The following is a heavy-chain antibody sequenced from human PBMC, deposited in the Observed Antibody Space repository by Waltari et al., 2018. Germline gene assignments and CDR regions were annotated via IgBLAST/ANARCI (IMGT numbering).Heavy chain of an antibody. CDR2: SYYSAST. Sequence: QLQLQESGPGLVKPSETLSLTCTVSGGSISSSSYYWGWIRQPPGKGLEWIGSSYYSASTYYNPSLKSRVTISVDTSKNQFSLKLSSVTAADTAVYYCARHPAMTIMLWYFDLWGRGTLVTASS. J-gene: IGHJ2*01. CDR1: GGSISSSSYY. CDR3: ARHPAMTIMLWYFDL. D-gene: IGHD2-8*01. V-gene: IGHV4-39*01.